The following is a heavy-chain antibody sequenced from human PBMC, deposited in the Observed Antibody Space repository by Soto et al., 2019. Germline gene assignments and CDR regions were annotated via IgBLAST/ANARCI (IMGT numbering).Heavy chain of an antibody. J-gene: IGHJ3*02. CDR1: GFTFSSYW. CDR2: IKQDGSEK. V-gene: IGHV3-7*03. CDR3: ARPPYSSSWYDAFDI. D-gene: IGHD6-13*01. Sequence: GGSPRLSCAASGFTFSSYWMSWVRQAPGKGLEWVANIKQDGSEKYYVDSVKGRFTISRDNAKNSLYLQMNSLRAEDTAVYYCARPPYSSSWYDAFDIWGQGTMVTVSS.